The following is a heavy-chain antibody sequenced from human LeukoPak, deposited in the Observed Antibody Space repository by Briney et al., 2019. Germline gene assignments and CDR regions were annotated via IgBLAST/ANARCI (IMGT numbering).Heavy chain of an antibody. CDR3: ARIPGRRYGYNYLDA. CDR2: IDWDDDK. D-gene: IGHD5-24*01. Sequence: ESGPALAHPTTPLTHTYNFSGFSLRTSGMCVSWIRQPPGKALEWLALIDWDDDKFYSTSLKTRLTISKDTSKNQVVLTMTNMDPEDTATYYCARIPGRRYGYNYLDAWGQGTLVTVSS. J-gene: IGHJ4*02. CDR1: GFSLRTSGMC. V-gene: IGHV2-70*01.